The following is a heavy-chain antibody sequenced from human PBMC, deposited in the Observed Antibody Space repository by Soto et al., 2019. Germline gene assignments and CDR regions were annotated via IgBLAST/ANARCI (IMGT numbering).Heavy chain of an antibody. CDR1: GFTFSSYS. CDR3: ARVYPPDLWGDLNDAEDFDY. D-gene: IGHD3-16*01. Sequence: PGGSLRLSCAASGFTFSSYSMNWVRQAPGNGLEWVSSISSSSSYIYYADSVKGRFTISRDNAKNSLYLQMNSLRAEDTAVYYCARVYPPDLWGDLNDAEDFDYWGQGTLVTVSS. V-gene: IGHV3-21*01. J-gene: IGHJ4*02. CDR2: ISSSSSYI.